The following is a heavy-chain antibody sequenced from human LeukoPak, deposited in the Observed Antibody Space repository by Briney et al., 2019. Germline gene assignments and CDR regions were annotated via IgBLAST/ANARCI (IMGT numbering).Heavy chain of an antibody. Sequence: GGSLRLSCAASGFTFSSYAMSWVRQAPGKGLEWVSGISGSGGTTYYADSVKGRFTISRDNSKNTLYLQMNSLRAEDTAVYYCAKDQRMAYDSSGYYDYFDYWGQGTLVTVSS. D-gene: IGHD3-22*01. CDR1: GFTFSSYA. CDR2: ISGSGGTT. CDR3: AKDQRMAYDSSGYYDYFDY. J-gene: IGHJ4*02. V-gene: IGHV3-23*01.